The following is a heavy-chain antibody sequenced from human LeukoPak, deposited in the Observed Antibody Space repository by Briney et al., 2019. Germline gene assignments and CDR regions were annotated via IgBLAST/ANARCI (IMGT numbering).Heavy chain of an antibody. V-gene: IGHV4-59*12. Sequence: PSETLSLTCTVSGGSISSYYWSWIRQPPGKGLEWIGYIYYSGSTNYNPSLKSRVTISVDTSKNQFSLKLSSVTAADTAVYYCARVRSSGWYLGGFDYWGQGTLVTVSS. CDR1: GGSISSYY. D-gene: IGHD6-19*01. J-gene: IGHJ4*02. CDR2: IYYSGST. CDR3: ARVRSSGWYLGGFDY.